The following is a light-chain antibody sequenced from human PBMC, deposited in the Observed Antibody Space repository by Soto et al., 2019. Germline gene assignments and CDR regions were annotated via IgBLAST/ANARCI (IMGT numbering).Light chain of an antibody. CDR3: QQRSNWVT. Sequence: EILLTQSPDTLSLSPGERATLSCGASQTVTKYLAWYQQKPGQAPRLLIYDSSNRATGVPARFIGSGSGTNFTLTSSRLEPEDFAVYYCQQRSNWVTFGGGTKVEI. V-gene: IGKV3-11*01. CDR2: DSS. CDR1: QTVTKY. J-gene: IGKJ4*01.